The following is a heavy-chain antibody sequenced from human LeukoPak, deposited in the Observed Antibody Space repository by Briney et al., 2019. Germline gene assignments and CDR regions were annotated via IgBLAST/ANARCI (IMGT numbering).Heavy chain of an antibody. V-gene: IGHV3-23*01. Sequence: GGSLRLSCAASGFTFNNYAMTWVRQAPGTGLEWVSVINGGGSSYYADSVKGRFTVSRDNSKNTLYLQMNSLRDEDTAVYYCAKGQGYNYGDSIDYWGQGTLVTVSS. J-gene: IGHJ4*02. CDR2: INGGGSS. CDR1: GFTFNNYA. D-gene: IGHD5-18*01. CDR3: AKGQGYNYGDSIDY.